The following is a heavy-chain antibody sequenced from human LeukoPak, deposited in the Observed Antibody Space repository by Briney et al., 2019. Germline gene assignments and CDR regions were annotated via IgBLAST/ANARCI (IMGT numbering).Heavy chain of an antibody. V-gene: IGHV4-59*01. D-gene: IGHD3-3*01. J-gene: IGHJ4*02. Sequence: PSETLSLTCTVSGGSINSYYWSWIRQPPGRGLEWIGYIYSSGSTNYNPSLKSRVTISVDTSKNQFSLKLSSVTAADTSVYYCARHRNAVGDHGGLGYLGQGTLVTVSS. CDR2: IYSSGST. CDR3: ARHRNAVGDHGGLGY. CDR1: GGSINSYY.